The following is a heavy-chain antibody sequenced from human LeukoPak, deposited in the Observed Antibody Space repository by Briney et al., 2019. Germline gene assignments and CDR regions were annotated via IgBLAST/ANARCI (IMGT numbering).Heavy chain of an antibody. CDR1: GYSFSRYG. CDR3: AREGPDTVTIVPIFDY. J-gene: IGHJ4*02. V-gene: IGHV1-18*01. D-gene: IGHD4-17*01. CDR2: ISGYNGDT. Sequence: ASVKVSCKATGYSFSRYGFIWVRQAPGQGLEWMGWISGYNGDTNYAEKFRGRATMTTDTSTSTAYMELRSLGPDDTAMYFCAREGPDTVTIVPIFDYWGQGTLVTVSS.